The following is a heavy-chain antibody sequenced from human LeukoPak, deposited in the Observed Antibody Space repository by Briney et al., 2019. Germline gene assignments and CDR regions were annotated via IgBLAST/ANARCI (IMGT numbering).Heavy chain of an antibody. V-gene: IGHV3-30-3*02. Sequence: PGGSLRLSCAASGFTFRSYAMHWVRQAPGKGLEWVAVISYDGSNKYYADSVKGRFTISRDNSKNTLYLQMNSLRAEDTAVYYCAKPYYDFSGSAEYFHHWGQGTLVTVSS. CDR1: GFTFRSYA. CDR2: ISYDGSNK. CDR3: AKPYYDFSGSAEYFHH. D-gene: IGHD3-3*01. J-gene: IGHJ1*01.